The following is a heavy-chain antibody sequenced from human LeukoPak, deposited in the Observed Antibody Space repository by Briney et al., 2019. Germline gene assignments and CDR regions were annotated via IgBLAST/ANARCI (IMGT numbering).Heavy chain of an antibody. D-gene: IGHD6-13*01. V-gene: IGHV4-59*01. CDR2: IYYSGST. CDR1: GGSISSYY. J-gene: IGHJ3*02. CDR3: ARAATAAADAFDI. Sequence: PSETLSLTCTVSGGSISSYYRSWIRQPPGKGLEWIGYIYYSGSTNYNPSLKSRVTISVDTSKNQFSLKLSSVTAADTAVYYCARAATAAADAFDIWGQGTMVTVSS.